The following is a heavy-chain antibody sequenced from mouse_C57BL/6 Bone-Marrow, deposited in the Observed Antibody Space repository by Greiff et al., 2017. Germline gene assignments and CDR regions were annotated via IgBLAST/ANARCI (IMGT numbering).Heavy chain of an antibody. Sequence: QVQLQQPGAELVKPGASVKMSCKASGYTFTSYWITWVKQRPGQGLEWIGDIYPGSGSTNYNEKFKSKATLTVDTSSSTAYMQLSSLTSEASAVYYCARGKGIHPWYFDVWGTGTTVTVSS. CDR3: ARGKGIHPWYFDV. V-gene: IGHV1-55*01. J-gene: IGHJ1*03. CDR2: IYPGSGST. CDR1: GYTFTSYW.